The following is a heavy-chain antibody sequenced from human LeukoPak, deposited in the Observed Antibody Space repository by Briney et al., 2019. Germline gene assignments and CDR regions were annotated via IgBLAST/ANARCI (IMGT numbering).Heavy chain of an antibody. V-gene: IGHV3-21*01. J-gene: IGHJ4*02. D-gene: IGHD1-26*01. CDR1: GFTFSSYS. CDR3: AKDVGKWESLHFFDY. Sequence: PGGSLRLSCAASGFTFSSYSMNWVRQAPGKGLEWVSSISSSSYIYYADSVKGRFTMSRDNAKNSLYLQMNSLRAEDTAVYYCAKDVGKWESLHFFDYWGQGTLVTVSS. CDR2: ISSSSYI.